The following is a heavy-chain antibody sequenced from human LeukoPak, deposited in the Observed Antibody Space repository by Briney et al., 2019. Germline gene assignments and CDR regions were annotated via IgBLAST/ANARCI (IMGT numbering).Heavy chain of an antibody. V-gene: IGHV1-69*13. CDR1: GGTFSSYA. CDR2: IIPIFGTA. J-gene: IGHJ4*02. D-gene: IGHD6-19*01. Sequence: SVKVSCKASGGTFSSYAISWVRQAPGQGLEWMGGIIPIFGTANYAQKFQGRVTITADESTSTAYMELSSLRSEDTAEYYCASGRSGWYYFDYWGQGTLVTVSS. CDR3: ASGRSGWYYFDY.